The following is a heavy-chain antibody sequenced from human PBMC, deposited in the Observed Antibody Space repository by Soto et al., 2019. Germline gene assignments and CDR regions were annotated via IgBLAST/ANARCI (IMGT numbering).Heavy chain of an antibody. V-gene: IGHV1-18*01. D-gene: IGHD3-16*01. CDR1: GYTFTSYG. CDR3: ARSKHGDWFDP. CDR2: INPYNGNT. J-gene: IGHJ5*02. Sequence: QVHLVQSGAEVKKPGASVKVSCKASGYTFTSYGFAWVRQAPGQGLEWMGWINPYNGNTNYVQKLQVRVTMTTDTPTSTVHMELRSLKSDDTAVYYCARSKHGDWFDPWGQGTLVTVSS.